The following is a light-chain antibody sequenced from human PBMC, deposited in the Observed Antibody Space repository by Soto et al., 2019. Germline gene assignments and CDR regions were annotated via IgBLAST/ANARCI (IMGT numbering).Light chain of an antibody. Sequence: DFVMTQSPLSLPVTPGEPASISCRSSQSLLHSDGYIYLDWYLQRPGQSPQLLICLGSNRASGVPDRFSGSGSGTHFTLTISRVEAEDFGVYYCMQALQTPWTFGQGTRVEVK. CDR3: MQALQTPWT. CDR1: QSLLHSDGYIY. V-gene: IGKV2-28*01. J-gene: IGKJ1*01. CDR2: LGS.